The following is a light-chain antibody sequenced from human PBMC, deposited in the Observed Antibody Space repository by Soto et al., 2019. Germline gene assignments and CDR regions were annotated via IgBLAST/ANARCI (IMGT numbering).Light chain of an antibody. CDR3: TSWTTSTTMI. J-gene: IGLJ2*01. CDR2: DVN. Sequence: QSALTQPASVSGSPGHWITISCTGPSSAIGAYNFVSWYQQHPGKAPKLMLYDVNIRPSGVSNRFSGSKSGNTASLTISGLQAEDEADYYCTSWTTSTTMIFGGGTKLTVL. CDR1: SSAIGAYNF. V-gene: IGLV2-14*03.